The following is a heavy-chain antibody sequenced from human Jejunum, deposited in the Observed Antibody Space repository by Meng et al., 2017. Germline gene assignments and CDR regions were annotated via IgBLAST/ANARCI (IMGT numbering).Heavy chain of an antibody. D-gene: IGHD4-17*01. J-gene: IGHJ4*02. CDR2: INPSDSRT. V-gene: IGHV1-46*04. CDR3: GRGLNGDYVH. Sequence: ASVKVSCKASGYTFTSYYIHWVRQAPGQGLEWMGMINPSDSRTIYAQKLQGRVTMTRDTSTTTVYMELSSLRSEDTAVFYCGRGLNGDYVHWGRGTLVTVSS. CDR1: GYTFTSYY.